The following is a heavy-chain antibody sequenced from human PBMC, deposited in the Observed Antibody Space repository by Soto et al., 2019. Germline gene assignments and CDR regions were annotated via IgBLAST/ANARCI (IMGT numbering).Heavy chain of an antibody. CDR1: GFTFSTYA. CDR3: GRITLKTSVDTFDF. J-gene: IGHJ3*01. CDR2: VTSDGSNK. D-gene: IGHD3-22*01. V-gene: IGHV3-30-3*01. Sequence: QVQLVESGGGVVQPGRSLRHSCAASGFTFSTYALHWVRQAPGKGLEWVATVTSDGSNKYHADSVEGRFTISRDDSKNTLYLQLNSLRAEDTAVYYCGRITLKTSVDTFDFWGQGTMVTVSS.